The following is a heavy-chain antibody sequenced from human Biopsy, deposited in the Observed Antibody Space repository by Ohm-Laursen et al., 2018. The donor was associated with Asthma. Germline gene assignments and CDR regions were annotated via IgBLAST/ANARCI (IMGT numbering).Heavy chain of an antibody. CDR1: GGSFSNFA. V-gene: IGHV1-69*04. J-gene: IGHJ4*02. CDR2: ILTKFDFT. CDR3: ARSYDTDSYPVLVLDY. D-gene: IGHD3-22*01. Sequence: SSVKVSCKASGGSFSNFAFSWVRQAPGHGLEWMGTILTKFDFTSYAEKFQGRVTITADKSTSTTYMELSRLRSEDTAVYYCARSYDTDSYPVLVLDYWGQGTLVTVSS.